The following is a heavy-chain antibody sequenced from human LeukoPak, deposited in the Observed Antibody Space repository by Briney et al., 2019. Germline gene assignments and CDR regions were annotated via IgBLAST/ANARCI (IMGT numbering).Heavy chain of an antibody. V-gene: IGHV3-21*01. CDR1: GFTFSSYW. J-gene: IGHJ4*02. Sequence: GGSLRLSCAASGFTFSSYWMSWVRQAPGKGLEWVSSIGSSSSYIYYADSVKGRFSVSRDNTKNSLSVEMNSLRAEDTAVYYCATSGYNSDYFDFWGQGTLVTVSS. D-gene: IGHD5-12*01. CDR2: IGSSSSYI. CDR3: ATSGYNSDYFDF.